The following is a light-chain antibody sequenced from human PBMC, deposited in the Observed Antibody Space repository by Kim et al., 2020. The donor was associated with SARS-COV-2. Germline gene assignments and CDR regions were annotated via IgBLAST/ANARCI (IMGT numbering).Light chain of an antibody. Sequence: SYELTQPPSVSVAPGKTASITCGGNNIGSKTVHWYQQKPGQAPVLVIYYDSDRPSGIPERFSGSNSGNMATLTISSVEAGDEADYYCQVWDTSGDQAIFGGGTQRTVL. J-gene: IGLJ2*01. CDR1: NIGSKT. CDR2: YDS. CDR3: QVWDTSGDQAI. V-gene: IGLV3-21*04.